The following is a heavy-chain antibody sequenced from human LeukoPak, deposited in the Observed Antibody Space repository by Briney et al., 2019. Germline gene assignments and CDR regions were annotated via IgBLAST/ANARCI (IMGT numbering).Heavy chain of an antibody. CDR1: GYTFTSYG. CDR2: ISAYNGNT. D-gene: IGHD3-9*01. J-gene: IGHJ6*03. CDR3: ARDGVTALRYFDWTRDYYYYYMDV. Sequence: ASVKVSCKASGYTFTSYGISWVRQAPGQGLEWMGWISAYNGNTNYAQKLQGRVTMTTDTSTSTAYMELRSLRSDDTAVYYCARDGVTALRYFDWTRDYYYYYMDVWGKGTTVTVSS. V-gene: IGHV1-18*01.